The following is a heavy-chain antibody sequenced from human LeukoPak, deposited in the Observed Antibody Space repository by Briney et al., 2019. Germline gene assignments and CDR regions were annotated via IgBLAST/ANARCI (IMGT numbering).Heavy chain of an antibody. D-gene: IGHD4-11*01. CDR2: ISGSGDIT. CDR3: AKRSNYNGMDV. Sequence: AGGSLRLSCAASGFTFRNYAMSWVRQAPGKGLEWVSAISGSGDITYYVDSVKGRFTISRDNSKNTLYLQMNSLRAEDTAVYYCAKRSNYNGMDVWGQGTTVTVSS. CDR1: GFTFRNYA. V-gene: IGHV3-23*01. J-gene: IGHJ6*02.